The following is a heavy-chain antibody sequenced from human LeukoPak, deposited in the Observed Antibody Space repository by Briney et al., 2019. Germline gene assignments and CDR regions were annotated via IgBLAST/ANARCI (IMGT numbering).Heavy chain of an antibody. D-gene: IGHD3-3*01. CDR3: ARVGSLFLEWLSTYFDY. V-gene: IGHV4-4*02. J-gene: IGHJ4*02. CDR2: IYHSGST. CDR1: GFTFSSYG. Sequence: GSLRLSCAASGFTFSSYGMNWVRQPPGKGLEWIGEIYHSGSTYYNPSLKSRVTISVDTSKNQFSLKLSSVTAADTAVYYCARVGSLFLEWLSTYFDYWGQGTLVTASS.